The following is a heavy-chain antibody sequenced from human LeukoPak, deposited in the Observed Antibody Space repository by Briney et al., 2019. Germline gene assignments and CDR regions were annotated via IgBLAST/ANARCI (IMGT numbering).Heavy chain of an antibody. CDR2: INWNGGST. Sequence: GSLRLSCAASGFTFDDYGMSWVRQAPGKGLEWVSGINWNGGSTGYADSVKGRFTISRDNAKNSLYLQMNSLRAEDTALYYCARDRRSFTMIVAFDAFDIWGQGTMVTVSS. D-gene: IGHD3-22*01. V-gene: IGHV3-20*04. CDR3: ARDRRSFTMIVAFDAFDI. CDR1: GFTFDDYG. J-gene: IGHJ3*02.